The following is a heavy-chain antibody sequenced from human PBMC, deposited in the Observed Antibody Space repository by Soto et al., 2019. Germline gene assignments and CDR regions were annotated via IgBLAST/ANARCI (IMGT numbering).Heavy chain of an antibody. CDR2: ISWNSGSI. D-gene: IGHD3-10*01. CDR1: GFTFSRYW. CDR3: AKDRRSGRRPSRYYYYGMDV. Sequence: PGGSLRLSCAASGFTFSRYWMHWVRQAPGKGLEWVSGISWNSGSIGYADSVKGRFTISRDNAKNSLYLQMNSLRAEDTALYYCAKDRRSGRRPSRYYYYGMDVWGQGTTVTVSS. J-gene: IGHJ6*02. V-gene: IGHV3-9*01.